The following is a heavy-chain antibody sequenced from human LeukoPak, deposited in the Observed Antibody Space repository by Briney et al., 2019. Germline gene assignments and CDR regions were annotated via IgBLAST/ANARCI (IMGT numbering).Heavy chain of an antibody. CDR1: GGSISSYY. CDR2: IYTSGST. Sequence: PSETLSLTCTVSGGSISSYYWSWIRQPAGKGLEWIGRIYTSGSTNYNPSLKSRVTMSVDTSKNQFSLKLSSVTAADTAVYYCARGGYSSSWYWFDPWGQGTLVTVSS. V-gene: IGHV4-4*07. CDR3: ARGGYSSSWYWFDP. J-gene: IGHJ5*02. D-gene: IGHD6-13*01.